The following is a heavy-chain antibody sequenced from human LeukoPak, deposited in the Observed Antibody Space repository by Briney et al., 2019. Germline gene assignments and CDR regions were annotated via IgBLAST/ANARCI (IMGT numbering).Heavy chain of an antibody. CDR2: IYSGGST. J-gene: IGHJ6*03. V-gene: IGHV3-53*01. Sequence: GGSLRLSCAASGFTVSSNYMSWVRQAPGKGLEWVSVIYSGGSTYYADSVKGRFTISRDNSKNTLYLQMNSLRAEDTAVYYCASITAAAGTYYYYYMDVWGKGTTVTVSS. CDR1: GFTVSSNY. CDR3: ASITAAAGTYYYYYMDV. D-gene: IGHD6-13*01.